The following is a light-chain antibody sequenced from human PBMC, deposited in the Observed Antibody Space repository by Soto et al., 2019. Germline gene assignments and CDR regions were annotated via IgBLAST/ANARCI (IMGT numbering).Light chain of an antibody. CDR2: GAS. CDR1: QSVSSSY. J-gene: IGKJ3*01. CDR3: QQYGSSPPT. V-gene: IGKV3-20*01. Sequence: EIVLTQSPGTLSLSPGERATLSCRASQSVSSSYLAWYQQKPGQAPRLLIYGASSRATGIPDRFSGSGSGTDFTLTISRLEPEDFEVYYCQQYGSSPPTLGPGTKVDIK.